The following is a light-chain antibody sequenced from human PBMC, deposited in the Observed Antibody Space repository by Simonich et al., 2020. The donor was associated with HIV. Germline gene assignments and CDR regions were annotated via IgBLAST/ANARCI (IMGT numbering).Light chain of an antibody. Sequence: EIVLTQSPAPLSLSPGERATLSCRASQRVSSNLAWYQQKPGQAPRLLIYGASTRATGIPARFSGSGSGTDFTRTISSLHPEDVAVYYCQQYYGTPLTFGGGTRVEIK. J-gene: IGKJ4*01. CDR3: QQYYGTPLT. CDR2: GAS. V-gene: IGKV3-15*01. CDR1: QRVSSN.